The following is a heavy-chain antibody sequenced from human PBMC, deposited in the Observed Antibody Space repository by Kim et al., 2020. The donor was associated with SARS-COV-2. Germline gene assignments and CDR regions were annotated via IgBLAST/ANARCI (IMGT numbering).Heavy chain of an antibody. V-gene: IGHV3-23*01. D-gene: IGHD1-26*01. J-gene: IGHJ6*02. CDR2: ISGSATGGIT. CDR3: ANHESGMNV. Sequence: GGSLRLSCVASGFTFSIYGLSWARQAPGKGLEWVSSISGSATGGITNQADSVKGRFSISRDNSKNTVYLQMNSLRSEDTAIYYCANHESGMNVWGQGTTV. CDR1: GFTFSIYG.